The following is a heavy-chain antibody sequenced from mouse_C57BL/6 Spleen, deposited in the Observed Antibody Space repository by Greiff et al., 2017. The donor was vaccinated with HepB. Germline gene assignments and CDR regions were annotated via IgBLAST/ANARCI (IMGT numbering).Heavy chain of an antibody. CDR2: ISYDGSN. V-gene: IGHV3-6*01. J-gene: IGHJ3*01. CDR1: GYSITSGYY. CDR3: ASGGYDGVAY. Sequence: ESGPGLVKPSQSLSLTCSVTGYSITSGYYWNWIRQFPGNKLEWMGYISYDGSNNYNPSLKNRISITRDTSKNQFFLKLNSVTTEDTATYYCASGGYDGVAYWGQGTLVTVSA. D-gene: IGHD2-2*01.